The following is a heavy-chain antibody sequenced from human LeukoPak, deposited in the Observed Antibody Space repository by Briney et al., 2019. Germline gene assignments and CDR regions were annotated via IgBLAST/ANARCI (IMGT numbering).Heavy chain of an antibody. CDR2: ISWNSGSI. V-gene: IGHV3-9*01. Sequence: GGSLRLSCAASGFTFDDYAMHWVRQAPGKGLEWVSGISWNSGSIGYADSVKGRFTISRDNAKSSLYLQMNSLRAEDTALYYCAKDIQGIAVAGTFDYWGQGTLVTVSS. CDR3: AKDIQGIAVAGTFDY. D-gene: IGHD6-19*01. J-gene: IGHJ4*02. CDR1: GFTFDDYA.